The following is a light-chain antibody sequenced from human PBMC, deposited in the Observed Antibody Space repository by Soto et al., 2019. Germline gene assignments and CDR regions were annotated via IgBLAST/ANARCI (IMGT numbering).Light chain of an antibody. CDR2: DAS. CDR1: QSVGSSS. CDR3: QQRSNWPLT. Sequence: VLTQSPDTLSLSPGERATLSCRASQSVGSSSLGWYQQKPGQAPRLLIYDASNRATGIPARFSGSGSGTDFTLTISSLEPEDFAVYYCQQRSNWPLTFGGGTKVDIK. J-gene: IGKJ4*01. V-gene: IGKV3D-20*02.